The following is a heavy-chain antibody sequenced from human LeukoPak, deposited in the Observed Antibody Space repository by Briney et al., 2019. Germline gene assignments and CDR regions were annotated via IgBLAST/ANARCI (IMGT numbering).Heavy chain of an antibody. CDR2: VNQGGTEK. CDR3: ARDLEQTAYYDILTGYYGARDAFDI. Sequence: PGGSLRLSCAASGFIFSSQWMGWVRQAPGKGLEWVANVNQGGTEKFYVASVKGRFSISRDNAENSLYLQMNSLRAEDTAVYYCARDLEQTAYYDILTGYYGARDAFDIWGQGTMVTVSS. J-gene: IGHJ3*02. CDR1: GFIFSSQW. V-gene: IGHV3-7*03. D-gene: IGHD3-9*01.